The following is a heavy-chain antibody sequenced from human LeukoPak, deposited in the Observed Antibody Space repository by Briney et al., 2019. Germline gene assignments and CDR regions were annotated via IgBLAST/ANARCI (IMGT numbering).Heavy chain of an antibody. CDR1: GYTFTSYD. J-gene: IGHJ6*03. CDR2: MNPNSGNT. D-gene: IGHD3-9*01. CDR3: ARGRRSWLSIYYYYYYYMDV. Sequence: GASVKVSCKASGYTFTSYDINWVRQATGQGLEWMGWMNPNSGNTGYAQKFQGRVTMTRNTSISTAYMELSSLRSEDTAVYYCARGRRSWLSIYYYYYYYMDVWGKGTTVTISS. V-gene: IGHV1-8*01.